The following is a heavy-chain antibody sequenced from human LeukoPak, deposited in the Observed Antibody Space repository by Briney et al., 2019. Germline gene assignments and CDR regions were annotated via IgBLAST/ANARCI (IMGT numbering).Heavy chain of an antibody. V-gene: IGHV3-33*01. D-gene: IGHD3-16*01. CDR2: IWYDGSNK. J-gene: IGHJ4*02. CDR1: GFTFSSYG. CDR3: TLKYVWGSSLDY. Sequence: PGGSLRLSCAASGFTFSSYGMHWVRQAPGKGLEWVAVIWYDGSNKYYADSVKGRFTISRDNSKNTLYLQMNSLKTEDTAVYYCTLKYVWGSSLDYWGQGTLVTVSS.